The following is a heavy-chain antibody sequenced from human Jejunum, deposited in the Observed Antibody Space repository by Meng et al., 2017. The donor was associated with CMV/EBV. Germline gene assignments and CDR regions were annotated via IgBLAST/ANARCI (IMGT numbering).Heavy chain of an antibody. CDR3: ARGIIIVPNAYYFDS. V-gene: IGHV3-21*01. CDR1: GFPFKSDG. Sequence: GFPFKSDGMNWVRPAPGKGLEWVASISGSGSKIYYADSVKGRFTISRDNTKKSLYLQMNSLRAEDTAVYYCARGIIIVPNAYYFDSWGQGTLVTVSS. CDR2: ISGSGSKI. D-gene: IGHD2-2*01. J-gene: IGHJ4*02.